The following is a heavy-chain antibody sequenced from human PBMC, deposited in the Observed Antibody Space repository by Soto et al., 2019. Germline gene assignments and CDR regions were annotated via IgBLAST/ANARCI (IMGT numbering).Heavy chain of an antibody. CDR2: ISFDGSNK. CDR1: GFTFSNYA. J-gene: IGHJ4*02. V-gene: IGHV3-30-3*01. Sequence: GGSLRLSCAASGFTFSNYAMHWVRRAPGKGLEWVAVISFDGSNKYYADSVKGRFTISRDNSKNTLYLQMSSLRAEDTAVYYCTRDQPEMAFDYWGQGNLVTVSS. CDR3: TRDQPEMAFDY.